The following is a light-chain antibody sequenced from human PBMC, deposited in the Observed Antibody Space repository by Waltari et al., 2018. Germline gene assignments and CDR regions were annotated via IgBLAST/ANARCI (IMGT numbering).Light chain of an antibody. V-gene: IGLV6-57*02. Sequence: FILTQSHSVSESPGRTVTISCSGSGGSFATNYVQWYQQRTGSAPTTVIYADNQRPSGVPDRFSGSVDSSSNSASLTISGLQTEDEADYYCQSYDGDRSWVFGGGTKLTVL. CDR1: GGSFATNY. CDR2: ADN. CDR3: QSYDGDRSWV. J-gene: IGLJ3*02.